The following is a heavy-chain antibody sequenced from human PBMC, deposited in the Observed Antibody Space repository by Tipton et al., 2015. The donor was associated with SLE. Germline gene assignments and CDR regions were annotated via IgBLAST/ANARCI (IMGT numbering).Heavy chain of an antibody. Sequence: TLSLTCTVSGGSISSYYWTWIRQPPGRGLEWIGDIYYSGSTNYNPSLKSRVTISVDTSKNQFSLNLSSVTAADTAVYYCARDAASFCGGGNCPQAFDIWGQGTMVTVSS. CDR1: GGSISSYY. V-gene: IGHV4-59*01. CDR2: IYYSGST. CDR3: ARDAASFCGGGNCPQAFDI. J-gene: IGHJ3*02. D-gene: IGHD2-21*01.